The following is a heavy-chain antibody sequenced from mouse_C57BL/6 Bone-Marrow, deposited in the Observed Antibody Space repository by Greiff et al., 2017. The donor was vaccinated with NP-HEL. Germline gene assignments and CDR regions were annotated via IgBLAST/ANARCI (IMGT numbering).Heavy chain of an antibody. D-gene: IGHD1-1*01. CDR1: GYSITSGYY. V-gene: IGHV3-6*01. Sequence: EVKLVESGPGLVKPSQSLSLTCSVTGYSITSGYYWNWIRQFPGNKLEWMGYISYDGSNNYNPSLKNRISITRDTSKNQFFLKLNSVTTEDTATYYCARVDYGRGYWYFDVWGTGTTVTVSS. J-gene: IGHJ1*03. CDR3: ARVDYGRGYWYFDV. CDR2: ISYDGSN.